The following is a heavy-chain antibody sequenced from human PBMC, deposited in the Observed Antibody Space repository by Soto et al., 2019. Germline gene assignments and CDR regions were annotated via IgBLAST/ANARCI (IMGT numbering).Heavy chain of an antibody. CDR3: ARGGEHIVVAAMDV. CDR1: GGTFSSYA. CDR2: IIPIFGTA. V-gene: IGHV1-69*13. D-gene: IGHD2-21*01. Sequence: VASVKVSCKASGGTFSSYAISWVRQAPGQGLEWMGGIIPIFGTANYAQKFQGRVTITADESTSTAYMELSSLRSEDTAVYYCARGGEHIVVAAMDVWGQGTTVTVSS. J-gene: IGHJ6*02.